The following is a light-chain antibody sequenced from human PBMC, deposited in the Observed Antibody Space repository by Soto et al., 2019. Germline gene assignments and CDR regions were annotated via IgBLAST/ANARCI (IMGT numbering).Light chain of an antibody. CDR3: TSYTSSGTVYV. J-gene: IGLJ1*01. Sequence: QSALTQPASVSGSPGQPISISCTGTSSDIGGSKYVSWYQQHPGKAPKLLIYEVTYRPSGVSDRFSGSKSGNTASLTVSGLQTEDEGDYYCTSYTSSGTVYVFGTGTKVTVL. CDR2: EVT. V-gene: IGLV2-14*01. CDR1: SSDIGGSKY.